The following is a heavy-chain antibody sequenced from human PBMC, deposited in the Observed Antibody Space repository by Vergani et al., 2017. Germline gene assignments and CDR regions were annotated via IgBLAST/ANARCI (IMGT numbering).Heavy chain of an antibody. CDR3: ARVNTETNGHLYYYYYMDV. V-gene: IGHV4-34*01. CDR1: GGSFTSYH. J-gene: IGHJ6*03. Sequence: QVQLQQWGGGLLKPSETLSLTCVVNGGSFTSYHWTWIRQSPGEGLEWVGDIDHTGRPDYNPSLKSRITMSVDKSRNQFSLTLNSVPATDTAIYFCARVNTETNGHLYYYYYMDVWGQGTAVTVS. D-gene: IGHD4-11*01. CDR2: IDHTGRP.